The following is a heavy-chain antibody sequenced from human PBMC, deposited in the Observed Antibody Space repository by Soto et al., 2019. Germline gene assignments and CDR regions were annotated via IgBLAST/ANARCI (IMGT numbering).Heavy chain of an antibody. J-gene: IGHJ6*03. Sequence: QLLESGPGLVKPSETLSLTCTVSGGSISSSSYYWGWIRQPPGKGLEWIGSICYSGSTYYNPALKSRVTISVDTSKNQFSLKLSSVTAADTAVYYCARAGGLTIFGVVITDYYYYMDVWGKGTTVTVSS. CDR3: ARAGGLTIFGVVITDYYYYMDV. CDR1: GGSISSSSYY. D-gene: IGHD3-3*01. CDR2: ICYSGST. V-gene: IGHV4-39*01.